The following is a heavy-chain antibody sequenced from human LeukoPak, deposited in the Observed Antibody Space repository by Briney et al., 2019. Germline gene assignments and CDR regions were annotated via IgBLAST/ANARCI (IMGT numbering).Heavy chain of an antibody. CDR1: GGSISSSSYY. CDR3: ARQEREWIQTPVDY. Sequence: EPSETLSLTCTVSGGSISSSSYYWGWIRQPPGKGLEWIGSIYYSGSTYYNPSLKSRVTISVDTSKNQFSLKLSSVTAADTAVYYCARQEREWIQTPVDYWGQGTLVTVSS. J-gene: IGHJ4*02. CDR2: IYYSGST. V-gene: IGHV4-39*01. D-gene: IGHD5-18*01.